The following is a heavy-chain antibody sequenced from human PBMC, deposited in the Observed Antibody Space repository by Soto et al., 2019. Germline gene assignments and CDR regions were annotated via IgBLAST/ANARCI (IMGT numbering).Heavy chain of an antibody. CDR3: ARVSIAVAGHDY. Sequence: QVQLQQWGAGLLKPSETLSLTCAVYGGSFSGYYWSWIRQPPGKGLEWIGEINHSGSTNYNPSLKSRVTIXVXXSKNQFSLKLSSVTAADTAVYYCARVSIAVAGHDYWGQGTLVTVSS. CDR1: GGSFSGYY. V-gene: IGHV4-34*01. J-gene: IGHJ4*02. CDR2: INHSGST. D-gene: IGHD6-19*01.